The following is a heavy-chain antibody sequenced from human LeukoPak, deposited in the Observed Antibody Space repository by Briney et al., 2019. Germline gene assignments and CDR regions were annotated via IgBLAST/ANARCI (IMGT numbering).Heavy chain of an antibody. J-gene: IGHJ4*02. D-gene: IGHD6-19*01. CDR2: IYYSGST. V-gene: IGHV4-61*01. CDR3: ARDSYSSGHPALDY. Sequence: SETLSLTCTVSGGSISSSSYYWGWIRQPPGKGLEWIGYIYYSGSTNYNPSLKSRVTIPVDTSKNQFSLKLSSVTAADTAVYYCARDSYSSGHPALDYWGQGTLVTVSS. CDR1: GGSISSSSYY.